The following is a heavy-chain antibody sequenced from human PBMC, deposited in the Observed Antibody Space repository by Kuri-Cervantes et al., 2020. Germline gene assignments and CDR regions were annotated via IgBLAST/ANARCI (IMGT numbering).Heavy chain of an antibody. CDR3: ARDLSGPDDY. D-gene: IGHD6-19*01. CDR2: TNQNGRIT. Sequence: GESLKISCAASGFTFSSYEMNWVRQAPGKGLEWVSRTNQNGRITNYADSVKGRYTISRDNAKNTLILQMNNLRAEDTAVYYCARDLSGPDDYWGQGTLVTVSS. CDR1: GFTFSSYE. V-gene: IGHV3-74*01. J-gene: IGHJ4*02.